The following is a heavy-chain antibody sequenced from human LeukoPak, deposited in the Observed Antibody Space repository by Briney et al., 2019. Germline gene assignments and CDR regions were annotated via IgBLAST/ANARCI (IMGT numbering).Heavy chain of an antibody. Sequence: SGGSLRLSCAASGFTFGSYAMSWVRQAPGKGLEWVSAISGSGGSTYYADSVKGRFTISRDNSENTLYLQMNSLRAEDTAVYYCAKDWGSPYQLLFAVYWGQGTLVTVSS. CDR3: AKDWGSPYQLLFAVY. CDR1: GFTFGSYA. V-gene: IGHV3-23*01. CDR2: ISGSGGST. J-gene: IGHJ4*02. D-gene: IGHD2-2*01.